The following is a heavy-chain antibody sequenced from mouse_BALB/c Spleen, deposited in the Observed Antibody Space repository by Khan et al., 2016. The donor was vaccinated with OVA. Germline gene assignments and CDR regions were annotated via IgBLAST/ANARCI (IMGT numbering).Heavy chain of an antibody. CDR2: ISSGGST. J-gene: IGHJ4*01. CDR1: GFTFRNYA. Sequence: EVELVESGGGLVKPGGSLKLSCAASGFTFRNYAMSWVRQTPEKRLEWVASISSGGSTYYPDSVKGRFTISRDNARNILYLQMSSLWSEDTAMYXCASGYGNFVNPHYAMDYWGQGTSVTVSS. CDR3: ASGYGNFVNPHYAMDY. D-gene: IGHD2-1*01. V-gene: IGHV5-6-5*01.